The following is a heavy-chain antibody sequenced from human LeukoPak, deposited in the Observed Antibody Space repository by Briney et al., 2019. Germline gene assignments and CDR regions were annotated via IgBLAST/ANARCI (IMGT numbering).Heavy chain of an antibody. CDR1: GFTVSSNY. CDR2: IYSGGST. Sequence: GGSLRLSCAASGFTVSSNYMSWVRQAPGKGLEWVSVIYSGGSTYYADSVKGRFTISRDNSKNTLYLQTNSLRAEDTAVYYCARWGAAAGTQLNYYYYYYGMDVWGQGTTVTVSS. CDR3: ARWGAAAGTQLNYYYYYYGMDV. J-gene: IGHJ6*02. V-gene: IGHV3-66*01. D-gene: IGHD6-13*01.